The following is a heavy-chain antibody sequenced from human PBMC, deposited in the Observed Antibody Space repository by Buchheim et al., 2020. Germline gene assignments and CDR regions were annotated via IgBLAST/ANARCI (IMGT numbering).Heavy chain of an antibody. J-gene: IGHJ4*02. Sequence: QVQLQESGPGLVKPSQTLSLTCTVSGDSISSGGYYWSWIRQHPGKGLEWIGYISYSGSTYYNPSLNSRLTISVKTSQNQFSLKLFSVTAADTAVYYCARDNYDSTTYSLQYYFDYWGQGTL. D-gene: IGHD2/OR15-2a*01. CDR2: ISYSGST. V-gene: IGHV4-31*03. CDR1: GDSISSGGYY. CDR3: ARDNYDSTTYSLQYYFDY.